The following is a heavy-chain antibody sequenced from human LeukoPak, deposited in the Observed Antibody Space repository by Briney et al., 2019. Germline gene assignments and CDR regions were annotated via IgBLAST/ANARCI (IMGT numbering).Heavy chain of an antibody. CDR2: ISYDGSNK. CDR3: ARGAYYYED. V-gene: IGHV3-30*03. J-gene: IGHJ4*02. CDR1: GFPFSSYG. D-gene: IGHD3-22*01. Sequence: GGSLRLSCAASGFPFSSYGMHWVRQAPGKGLEWVAVISYDGSNKYYADSVKGRFTISRDNSKNTLYLQMNSLRAEDTAVYYCARGAYYYEDWGQGTLVTVSS.